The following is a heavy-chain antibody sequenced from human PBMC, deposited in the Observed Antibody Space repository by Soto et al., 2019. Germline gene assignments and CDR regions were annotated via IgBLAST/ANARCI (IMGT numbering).Heavy chain of an antibody. V-gene: IGHV4-59*01. CDR1: GGSISGYY. J-gene: IGHJ4*02. CDR3: ARGRQWLDD. D-gene: IGHD6-19*01. Sequence: QVQLQESGPGLVKPSETLSLTCTVSGGSISGYYWSWIRQPPGKGLEWIGYVYYRGSTNYNPSLMSPVSIAVDTSKHQFSLELDSVTAADTAVYYCARGRQWLDDWGQGTLVTVSS. CDR2: VYYRGST.